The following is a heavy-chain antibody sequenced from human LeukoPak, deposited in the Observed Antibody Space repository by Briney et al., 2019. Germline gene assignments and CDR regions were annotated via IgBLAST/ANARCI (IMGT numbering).Heavy chain of an antibody. Sequence: GASVKVSCKASGYTFTSYYMHWVRQAPGQGLEWMGIINPRGGSTGYAQKFQGRVTMTRDTSTSTVYMELSSLRSEDTAVYYCARVRRFGELLHGYDAFDIWGQGTMVTVSS. V-gene: IGHV1-46*01. D-gene: IGHD3-10*01. CDR1: GYTFTSYY. J-gene: IGHJ3*02. CDR2: INPRGGST. CDR3: ARVRRFGELLHGYDAFDI.